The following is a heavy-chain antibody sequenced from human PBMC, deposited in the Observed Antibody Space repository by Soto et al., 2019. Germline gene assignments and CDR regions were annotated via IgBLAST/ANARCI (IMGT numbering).Heavy chain of an antibody. CDR3: PRGLRVYAYYYYYGMDV. Sequence: GASVKVSCKASGGTFSSYAISWVRQAPGQGLEWMGGIIPIFGTANYAQKFQGRVTMTRNTSISTAYMELSSLRSEDTAVYYCPRGLRVYAYYYYYGMDVWGQGTTVTVSS. D-gene: IGHD2-8*01. V-gene: IGHV1-69*05. CDR1: GGTFSSYA. J-gene: IGHJ6*02. CDR2: IIPIFGTA.